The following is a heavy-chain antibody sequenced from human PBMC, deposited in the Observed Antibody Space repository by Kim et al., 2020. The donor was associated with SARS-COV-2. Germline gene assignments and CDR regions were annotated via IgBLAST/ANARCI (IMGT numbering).Heavy chain of an antibody. J-gene: IGHJ4*02. V-gene: IGHV4-34*01. D-gene: IGHD2-2*01. CDR3: ARGAHCSSTSCYDY. Sequence: PSLKSRVPISVDTSKNQFSLKLSSVTAADTAVYYCARGAHCSSTSCYDYWGQGTLVTVSS.